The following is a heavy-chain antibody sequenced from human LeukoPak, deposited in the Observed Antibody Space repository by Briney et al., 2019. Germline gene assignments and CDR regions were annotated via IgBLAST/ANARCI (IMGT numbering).Heavy chain of an antibody. Sequence: PGGSLRLSCAASGFTFNSYSMKWVRRAPGKGLEWVSSISSSSSYIYYADSVKGRFTISRDNAKNSLYLQMNSLRAEDTAVYYCARDEAAGTFFWEYYNGMDVWGQGTTVTVSS. D-gene: IGHD6-13*01. J-gene: IGHJ6*02. CDR3: ARDEAAGTFFWEYYNGMDV. CDR2: ISSSSSYI. V-gene: IGHV3-21*01. CDR1: GFTFNSYS.